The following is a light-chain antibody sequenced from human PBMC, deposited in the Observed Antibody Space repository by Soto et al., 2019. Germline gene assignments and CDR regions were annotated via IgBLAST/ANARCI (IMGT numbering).Light chain of an antibody. CDR3: QHRIIWPVS. J-gene: IGKJ5*01. Sequence: EIVLTQSPGTLSLSPGERATLSCTASQSVSSSYLAWYQQKPGQAPRLLIYGASSRATGIPDRFSGSGSGTDFTLTISRLEPEDFAVYYCQHRIIWPVSFGQGTRLEI. CDR1: QSVSSSY. CDR2: GAS. V-gene: IGKV3D-20*02.